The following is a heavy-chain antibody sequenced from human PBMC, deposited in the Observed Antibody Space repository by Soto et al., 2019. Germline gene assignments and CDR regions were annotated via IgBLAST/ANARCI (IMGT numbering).Heavy chain of an antibody. D-gene: IGHD2-21*02. Sequence: GGSLRLSCPASVLRLSDYYMSWVRQAPGKGLEWVSVIYSGGSTYYADSVKGRFTISRDNSKNTLYLQMNSLRAEDTAVYYCVSMTAISFFDYWGQGTLVTVSS. V-gene: IGHV3-66*01. CDR1: VLRLSDYY. CDR2: IYSGGST. CDR3: VSMTAISFFDY. J-gene: IGHJ4*02.